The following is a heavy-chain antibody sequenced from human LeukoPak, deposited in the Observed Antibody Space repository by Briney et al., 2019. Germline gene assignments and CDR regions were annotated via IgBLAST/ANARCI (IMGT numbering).Heavy chain of an antibody. CDR2: IRKDGSDK. CDR3: ARDRGLRYFDSFDF. Sequence: GGSLRLSCAASGFSFNSYWMSWVRQAPGKGLEWVAHIRKDGSDKYYLDSVKARFTISRDNVKNLVYLQMNGLRAEDTAVYYCARDRGLRYFDSFDFWGQGTRVTVSS. CDR1: GFSFNSYW. D-gene: IGHD3-9*01. J-gene: IGHJ4*02. V-gene: IGHV3-7*03.